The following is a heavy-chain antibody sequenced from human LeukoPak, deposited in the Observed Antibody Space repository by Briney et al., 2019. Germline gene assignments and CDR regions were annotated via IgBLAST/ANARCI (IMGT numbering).Heavy chain of an antibody. D-gene: IGHD4-23*01. V-gene: IGHV3-21*04. J-gene: IGHJ6*02. Sequence: PGGSLRLSCAASGFTFSSYSMNWVRQAPGKGLEWVSSISSSGSTIYYADSVKGRFTISRDNAKNSLYLQMNSLRAEDTAVYYCARSEMGLRWINFYYYYGMDVWGQGTKVTVSS. CDR1: GFTFSSYS. CDR2: ISSSGSTI. CDR3: ARSEMGLRWINFYYYYGMDV.